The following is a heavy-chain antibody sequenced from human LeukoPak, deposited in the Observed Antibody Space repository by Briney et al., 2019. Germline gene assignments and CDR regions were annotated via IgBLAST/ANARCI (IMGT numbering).Heavy chain of an antibody. V-gene: IGHV4-34*01. Sequence: SETLSLTCAVYGGSFSGYYWSWIRQPPGKGLEWIGEINHSGSTNYNPSLKSRVTISVDTSENQFSLKLSSVTAADTAVYYCAREPLGYCSSTSCPHDYWGQGTLVTVSS. CDR3: AREPLGYCSSTSCPHDY. CDR2: INHSGST. J-gene: IGHJ4*02. CDR1: GGSFSGYY. D-gene: IGHD2-2*01.